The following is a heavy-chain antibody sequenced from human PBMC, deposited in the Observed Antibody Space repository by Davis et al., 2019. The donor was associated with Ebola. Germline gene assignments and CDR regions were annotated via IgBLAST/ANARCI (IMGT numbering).Heavy chain of an antibody. Sequence: ASVKVSCKASGYTYSNYGVSWVRQAPGQGLEWMGWIGAYNGNTNYAQKLQGRVTMTTDTSTSTAYMELRSLRSDDTAVYYCARVAGYTVMAYFDYWGQGTPVTVSS. V-gene: IGHV1-18*04. D-gene: IGHD5-18*01. J-gene: IGHJ4*02. CDR2: IGAYNGNT. CDR3: ARVAGYTVMAYFDY. CDR1: GYTYSNYG.